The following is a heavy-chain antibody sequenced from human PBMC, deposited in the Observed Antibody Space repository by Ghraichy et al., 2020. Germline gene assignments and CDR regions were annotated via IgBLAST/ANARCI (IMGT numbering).Heavy chain of an antibody. V-gene: IGHV3-48*02. Sequence: GESLNISCAASGFTFSSFGMNWVRQAPGKGLEWVSYISGSSNTIYYADSVEGRFTISRDNAKNSLYLQMNSLRDEDTAVYYCARGPLLPADMAGNWFDPWGQGTLVTVSS. CDR2: ISGSSNTI. D-gene: IGHD2-2*01. CDR1: GFTFSSFG. CDR3: ARGPLLPADMAGNWFDP. J-gene: IGHJ5*02.